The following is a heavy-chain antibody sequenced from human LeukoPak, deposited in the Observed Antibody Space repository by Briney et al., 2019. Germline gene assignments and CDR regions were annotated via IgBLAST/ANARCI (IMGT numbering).Heavy chain of an antibody. CDR1: GFTFSSYR. CDR2: ISTSSSSK. Sequence: GGSLRLSCAVPGFTFSSYRMSWVRQAPGKGLEWVSSISTSSSSKYYADSVKGRFTVSRDNAKNSLDLQMNSLRAEDTAVYYCARRDDLFLIDFWGQGTLVAVSS. CDR3: ARRDDLFLIDF. V-gene: IGHV3-21*01. D-gene: IGHD3-9*01. J-gene: IGHJ4*02.